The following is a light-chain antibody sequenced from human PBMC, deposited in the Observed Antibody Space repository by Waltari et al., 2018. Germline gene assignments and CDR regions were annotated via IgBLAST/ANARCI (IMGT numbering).Light chain of an antibody. CDR3: LQYNSYPWT. J-gene: IGKJ1*01. CDR2: AAS. Sequence: DIQMTQSPSSVSASVGDRVTITCRASQGISSWLAWYQQKPGKAPNLLISAASSLQSGVPSRFSGSWSGTDFTLTISSLQADDFATYYCLQYNSYPWTFGQGTKVEIK. V-gene: IGKV1D-12*01. CDR1: QGISSW.